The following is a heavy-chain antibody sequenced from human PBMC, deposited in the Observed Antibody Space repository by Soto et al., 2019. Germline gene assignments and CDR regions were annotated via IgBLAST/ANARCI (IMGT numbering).Heavy chain of an antibody. J-gene: IGHJ4*02. CDR3: ARGAVVYSYDITGGYFDY. Sequence: QVQLQESGPGLVKPSQTLSLTCTVSGGSISSGGYYWSWIRQHPGKGLEWIGYIYYSGSTYYNPSLKSRVTISVDTSKNQFSLKLSSVTAADTAVYYCARGAVVYSYDITGGYFDYWGQGTLVTVSS. V-gene: IGHV4-31*03. D-gene: IGHD5-18*01. CDR2: IYYSGST. CDR1: GGSISSGGYY.